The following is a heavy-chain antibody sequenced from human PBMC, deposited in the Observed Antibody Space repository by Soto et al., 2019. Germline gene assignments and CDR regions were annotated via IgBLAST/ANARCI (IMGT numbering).Heavy chain of an antibody. CDR3: ARVSERALAFDI. CDR1: GYTFTSYG. CDR2: ISAYNGKT. J-gene: IGHJ3*02. V-gene: IGHV1-18*01. Sequence: ASVKVSCKASGYTFTSYGISWVRQAPGQGLEWMGWISAYNGKTNYAQKLQGRVTMTTVTSTSTAYMELRSLRSDDTAVYYCARVSERALAFDIWGQGTMVTVSS. D-gene: IGHD3-16*02.